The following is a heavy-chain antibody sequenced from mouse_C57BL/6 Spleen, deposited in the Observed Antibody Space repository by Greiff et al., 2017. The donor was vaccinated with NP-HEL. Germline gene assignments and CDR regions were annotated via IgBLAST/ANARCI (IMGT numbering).Heavy chain of an antibody. CDR3: ARYDYDYAMDY. J-gene: IGHJ4*01. CDR2: IDPSDSYT. Sequence: VQLQQSGAELVMPGASVKLSCKASGYTFTSYWMHWVKQRPGQGLEWIGEIDPSDSYTNYNQKFKGKSTLTVDKSSSTAYMQLSSLTSEDSAVYYCARYDYDYAMDYWGQGTSVTVSS. D-gene: IGHD2-4*01. V-gene: IGHV1-69*01. CDR1: GYTFTSYW.